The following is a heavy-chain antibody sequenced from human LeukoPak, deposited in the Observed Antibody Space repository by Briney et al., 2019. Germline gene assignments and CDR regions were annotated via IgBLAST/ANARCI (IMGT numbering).Heavy chain of an antibody. D-gene: IGHD4-17*01. Sequence: SSETLSLTCTVSGGSISSSSYYWGWIRQPPGKGLEWIGSIYYSGSTYYNPSLKSRVTISVDTSKNQFSLKLSSVTAADTAVYYCARERRNGDYNYFDYWGQGTLVTVSS. CDR3: ARERRNGDYNYFDY. CDR1: GGSISSSSYY. J-gene: IGHJ4*02. CDR2: IYYSGST. V-gene: IGHV4-39*07.